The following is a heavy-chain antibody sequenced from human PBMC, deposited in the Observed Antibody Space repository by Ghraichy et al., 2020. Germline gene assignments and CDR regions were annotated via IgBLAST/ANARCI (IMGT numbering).Heavy chain of an antibody. J-gene: IGHJ6*02. D-gene: IGHD6-13*01. CDR1: GGSFSGYY. Sequence: SETLSLTCAVYGGSFSGYYWSWIRQPPGKGLEWIGEINHSGSTNYNPSLKSRVTISVDTSKNQFSLKLSSVTAADTAVHYCARRGGRPQLVYYYGMDVWGQGTTVTVSS. V-gene: IGHV4-34*01. CDR3: ARRGGRPQLVYYYGMDV. CDR2: INHSGST.